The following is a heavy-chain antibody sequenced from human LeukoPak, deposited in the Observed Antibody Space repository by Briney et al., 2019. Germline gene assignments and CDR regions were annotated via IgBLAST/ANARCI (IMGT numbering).Heavy chain of an antibody. J-gene: IGHJ4*02. D-gene: IGHD3-22*01. CDR2: ISSSSSYI. V-gene: IGHV3-21*01. CDR1: GFTFSSYS. CDR3: ARGSLVVENDY. Sequence: GRSLRLSCAASGFTFSSYSMNWVRQAPGKGLEWVSSISSSSSYIYYADSVKGRFTISRDNAKNSLYLQMSSLRAEDTAVYYCARGSLVVENDYWGQGTLVTVSS.